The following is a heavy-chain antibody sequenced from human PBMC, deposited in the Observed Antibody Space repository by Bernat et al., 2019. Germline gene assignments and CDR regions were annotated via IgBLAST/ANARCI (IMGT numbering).Heavy chain of an antibody. CDR1: GFTVSSNY. CDR3: ARDAGDI. CDR2: IYGGGRT. Sequence: EVQLVETGGGLVQPGGSLRLSCAASGFTVSSNYMSWVRQAPGKGLEWVSLIYGGGRTYYADSVKGRFTISRDNSKNTLYLQMNSLSSEDTAVYFCARDAGDIWGQGTMVTVSS. J-gene: IGHJ3*02. V-gene: IGHV3-53*02.